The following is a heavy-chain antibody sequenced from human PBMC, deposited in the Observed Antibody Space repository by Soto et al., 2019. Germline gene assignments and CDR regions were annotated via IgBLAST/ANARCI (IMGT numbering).Heavy chain of an antibody. CDR2: INHSGST. V-gene: IGHV4-61*01. CDR3: ARDKITGLFDY. D-gene: IGHD2-8*02. Sequence: SETLSLTCTVSGGSVSSDTAYWTWIRQPPGKGLEWIGEINHSGSTNYNPSLKSRVTISVDTSKNQFSLKLTSVTAADTAVYYCARDKITGLFDYWGQGTLVTVSS. J-gene: IGHJ4*02. CDR1: GGSVSSDTAY.